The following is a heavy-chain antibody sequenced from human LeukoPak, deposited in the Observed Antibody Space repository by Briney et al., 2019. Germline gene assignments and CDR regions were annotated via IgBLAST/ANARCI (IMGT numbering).Heavy chain of an antibody. CDR3: ARGMAAAYDYNWFDS. Sequence: PSETLSLTCAVSGGFISSSNWWSWVRQPPGKGLEWIGEIYHSGSTNYNPSLKSRVTISVDKSKNQFSLKLSSVTAADTAIYFCARGMAAAYDYNWFDSWGQGTLVTVSS. CDR2: IYHSGST. V-gene: IGHV4-4*02. D-gene: IGHD5-12*01. CDR1: GGFISSSNW. J-gene: IGHJ5*01.